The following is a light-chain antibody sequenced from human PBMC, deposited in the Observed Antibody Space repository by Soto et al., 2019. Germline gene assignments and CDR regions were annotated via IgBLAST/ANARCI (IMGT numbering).Light chain of an antibody. V-gene: IGLV2-14*01. CDR2: EVS. CDR1: SSDVGGYNY. J-gene: IGLJ1*01. Sequence: VLTQPASVSGTLGQSITISCTGTSSDVGGYNYVSWYQQHPDEAPKLIISEVSDRPSGVSHRFSGSKTGNTASLTISGLLAEDEADYYCSSYAVSRTYVFGSGTKVTVL. CDR3: SSYAVSRTYV.